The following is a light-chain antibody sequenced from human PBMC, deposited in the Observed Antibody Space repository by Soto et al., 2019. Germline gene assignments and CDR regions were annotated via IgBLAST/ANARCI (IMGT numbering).Light chain of an antibody. Sequence: VLTQPPSASGTPGQRVTISCSGSSSNIGSNTVNWYQQLPGTAPKLLIYSNNQRPSGVPDRFSGSKSGTSASLAISGLQSEDEADYYCAACDDSLMSRYVFRTGTMVTVL. CDR2: SNN. CDR3: AACDDSLMSRYV. V-gene: IGLV1-44*01. J-gene: IGLJ1*01. CDR1: SSNIGSNT.